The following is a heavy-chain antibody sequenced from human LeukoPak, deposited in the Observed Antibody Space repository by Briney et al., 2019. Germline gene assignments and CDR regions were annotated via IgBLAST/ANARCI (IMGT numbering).Heavy chain of an antibody. Sequence: SETLSLTCAVYGGSFSGYYWSWIRQPPGKGLEWIGEINHSGSTNYNPSLKSRVTISVDTSKNQFSLQLSSVTASDSAVYSCARGLIWFGELGRYYYMDVWRKGTNVNVSS. CDR1: GGSFSGYY. D-gene: IGHD3-10*01. V-gene: IGHV4-34*01. J-gene: IGHJ6*03. CDR2: INHSGST. CDR3: ARGLIWFGELGRYYYMDV.